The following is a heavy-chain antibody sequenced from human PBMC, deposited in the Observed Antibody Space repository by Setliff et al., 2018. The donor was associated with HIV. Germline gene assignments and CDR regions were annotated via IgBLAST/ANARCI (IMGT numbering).Heavy chain of an antibody. D-gene: IGHD3-22*01. V-gene: IGHV1-18*01. CDR3: AREIGDYYDSSGYYPPTDYYYGMDV. Sequence: GASVKVSCKASGYTFASYDISGVRQAPGQGLEWMGWISAYNGNTNYAQKLQGRVTMTTDTSTSTAYMELRSLRSDDTAVYYCAREIGDYYDSSGYYPPTDYYYGMDVWGQGTTVTVSS. J-gene: IGHJ6*02. CDR1: GYTFASYD. CDR2: ISAYNGNT.